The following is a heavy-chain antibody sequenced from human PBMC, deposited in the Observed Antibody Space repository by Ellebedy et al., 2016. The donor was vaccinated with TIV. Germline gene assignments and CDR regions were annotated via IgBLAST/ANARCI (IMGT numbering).Heavy chain of an antibody. CDR3: ARGRKRNYDILTGYSTFGYYYFDY. V-gene: IGHV4-59*12. J-gene: IGHJ4*02. Sequence: MPSETLSLTCSVSGGSISSYYWTRIRQPPGKGLEWIGHIDYSGSTNYNPSLKSRVTISVDTSKNQFSLKLSSVTAADTAVYYCARGRKRNYDILTGYSTFGYYYFDYWGQGTLVTVSS. CDR1: GGSISSYY. CDR2: IDYSGST. D-gene: IGHD3-9*01.